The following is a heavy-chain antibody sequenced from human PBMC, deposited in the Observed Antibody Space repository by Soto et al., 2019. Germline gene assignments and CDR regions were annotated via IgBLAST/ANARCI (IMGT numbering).Heavy chain of an antibody. J-gene: IGHJ5*02. CDR2: IYHSGTT. Sequence: QVQLRESGPGLVKPSQTLSLTCTVSGGSISSGGYYWSWIRQHPGKGLEWIGYIYHSGTTYYNPSLKSRVTISVDTSKNQFSLKLTSVTAADTAVYYCARVRGNQPLGWFDPWGQGTLVTVSS. CDR3: ARVRGNQPLGWFDP. V-gene: IGHV4-31*03. CDR1: GGSISSGGYY. D-gene: IGHD2-2*01.